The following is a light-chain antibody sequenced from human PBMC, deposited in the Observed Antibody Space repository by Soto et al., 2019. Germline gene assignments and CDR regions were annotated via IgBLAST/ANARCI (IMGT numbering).Light chain of an antibody. Sequence: NPMTQSPSTLSGSVGDRETIPCRASQTISSWLAWYQQKPGKAPKLLIYKASTLKSGVPSRFSGSGSGTEFTLTISSLQPDDFAPYYCQHYNSYSEAFGQGTKVDIK. CDR2: KAS. J-gene: IGKJ1*01. V-gene: IGKV1-5*03. CDR1: QTISSW. CDR3: QHYNSYSEA.